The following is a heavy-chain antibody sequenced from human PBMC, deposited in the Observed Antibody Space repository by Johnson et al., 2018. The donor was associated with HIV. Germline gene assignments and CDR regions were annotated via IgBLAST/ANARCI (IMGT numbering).Heavy chain of an antibody. CDR2: MNADGKTT. J-gene: IGHJ3*01. CDR1: GFTVSSNY. Sequence: EVQLVESGGGLIQPGGSLRLSCAASGFTVSSNYMSWVRQAPGKGLEWVSRMNADGKTTTYADSVKGRFTISRDNSNNTLYLHMNSLRPDDTGVYYCAKDKFMFLDNPVDAFDVWGQGTMVTFSS. D-gene: IGHD3/OR15-3a*01. CDR3: AKDKFMFLDNPVDAFDV. V-gene: IGHV3-66*03.